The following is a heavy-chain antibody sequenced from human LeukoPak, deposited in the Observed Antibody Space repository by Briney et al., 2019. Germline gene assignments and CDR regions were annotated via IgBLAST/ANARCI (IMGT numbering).Heavy chain of an antibody. J-gene: IGHJ4*02. D-gene: IGHD1-26*01. V-gene: IGHV1-69*04. Sequence: SVKVTLKASASTFTSYANSRIRQPHGQGLEWMGRTIPILGIANYAQKFQGRVKITADKSTNTAYMELSSLRSEDTAVYYCARDRAGQWELPHLFDSWGQGTLVTVSS. CDR2: TIPILGIA. CDR3: ARDRAGQWELPHLFDS. CDR1: ASTFTSYA.